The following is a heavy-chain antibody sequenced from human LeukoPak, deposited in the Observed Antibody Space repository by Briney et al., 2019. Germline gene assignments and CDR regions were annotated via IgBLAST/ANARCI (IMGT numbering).Heavy chain of an antibody. CDR2: INHSGST. Sequence: PSETLSLTCAVYGGSFSGYYWSWIRQPPGKGLEWIGEINHSGSTNYNPSLKSRVTISVDTSKNQFSLKLSSVTAADTAVYYCARGRRVGDYWGQGTLVTVSS. D-gene: IGHD1-14*01. CDR1: GGSFSGYY. V-gene: IGHV4-34*01. J-gene: IGHJ4*02. CDR3: ARGRRVGDY.